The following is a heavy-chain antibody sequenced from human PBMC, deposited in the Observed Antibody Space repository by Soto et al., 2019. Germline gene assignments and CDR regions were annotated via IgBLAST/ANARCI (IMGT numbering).Heavy chain of an antibody. Sequence: ASETLSLTCAVYGGSFSGYYWTWIRQPPGTGLEWIGEINHSGSTNYNPSLKSRVTISVDTSKNQFSLKLSSVTAADTAFYYCAREGALLFGGNSDYYSTMDVWGQGTTVTV. J-gene: IGHJ6*02. CDR1: GGSFSGYY. V-gene: IGHV4-34*01. D-gene: IGHD2-21*02. CDR3: AREGALLFGGNSDYYSTMDV. CDR2: INHSGST.